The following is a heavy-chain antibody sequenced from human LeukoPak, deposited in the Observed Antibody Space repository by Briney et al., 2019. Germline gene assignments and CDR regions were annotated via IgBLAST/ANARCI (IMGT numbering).Heavy chain of an antibody. D-gene: IGHD5-24*01. CDR2: IKQDGSEK. V-gene: IGHV3-7*01. CDR3: ARVRGDGYNNLNFDY. Sequence: GGPLRLSCAASGFTFSSYWMSWVRQAPGKGLEWVANIKQDGSEKYYVDSVKGRFTISRDNAMNSLYLQMNSLRAEDTAVYYCARVRGDGYNNLNFDYWGQGTLVTVSS. J-gene: IGHJ4*02. CDR1: GFTFSSYW.